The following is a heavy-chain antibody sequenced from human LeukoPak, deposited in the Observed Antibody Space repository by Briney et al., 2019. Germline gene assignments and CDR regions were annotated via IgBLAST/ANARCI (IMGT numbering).Heavy chain of an antibody. CDR2: VTHSGGDT. V-gene: IGHV3-23*01. CDR1: GFRFSSYE. Sequence: GGSLRLSCAASGFRFSSYEMSWVRQAPGKGLAWVSAVTHSGGDTYYADSVKGRFTISRYNSNNALYLQMNSLRAEDTAVYYCAKADYGDYAFDYWGQGTLVTVSS. D-gene: IGHD4-17*01. CDR3: AKADYGDYAFDY. J-gene: IGHJ4*02.